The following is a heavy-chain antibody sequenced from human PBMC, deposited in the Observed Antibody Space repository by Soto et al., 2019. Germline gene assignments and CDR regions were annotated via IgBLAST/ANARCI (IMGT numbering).Heavy chain of an antibody. Sequence: SETLSLTCTVSGGSISSYYWSWIRQPPGKGLEWIGSIYYSGSTNYNPSLKSRVTISLDTSKNQFSLIVSSVTAADTAVYYCAGDYDNSGYYHFRGQGTLLTVSS. V-gene: IGHV4-59*01. CDR3: AGDYDNSGYYHF. D-gene: IGHD3-22*01. CDR1: GGSISSYY. J-gene: IGHJ4*02. CDR2: IYYSGST.